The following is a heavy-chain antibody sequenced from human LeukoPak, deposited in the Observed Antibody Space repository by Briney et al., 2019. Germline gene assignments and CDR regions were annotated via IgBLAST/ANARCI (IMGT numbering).Heavy chain of an antibody. J-gene: IGHJ4*02. D-gene: IGHD6-19*01. CDR2: MYYCGST. Sequence: SETLSLTCTVSGGSISSYYWRWIRQPPGKGLEWIGYMYYCGSTNYNPSLKSRVTISVDPSKNQFSLKLSSVTAADTAVYYCARVLGWHSSELGDWEQGTLVTVSS. CDR3: ARVLGWHSSELGD. CDR1: GGSISSYY. V-gene: IGHV4-59*01.